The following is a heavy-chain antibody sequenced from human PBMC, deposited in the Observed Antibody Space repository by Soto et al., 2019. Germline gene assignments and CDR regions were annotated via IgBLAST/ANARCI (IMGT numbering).Heavy chain of an antibody. D-gene: IGHD3-3*01. V-gene: IGHV1-8*01. CDR3: ARERRITICGVVIIRDPLCGMYV. Sequence: ASVKVSCKASGYTFTSYDINWVRQATGQGLEWMGWMNPNNGNTGYAQKFQGRVTMTRNTSISTAYMELSSLRSEDTAVYYCARERRITICGVVIIRDPLCGMYVWGQGTTVTVSS. CDR1: GYTFTSYD. CDR2: MNPNNGNT. J-gene: IGHJ6*02.